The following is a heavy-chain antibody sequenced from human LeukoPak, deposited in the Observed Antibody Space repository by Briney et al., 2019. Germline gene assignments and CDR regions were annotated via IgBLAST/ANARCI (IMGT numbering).Heavy chain of an antibody. J-gene: IGHJ6*02. D-gene: IGHD3-16*01. V-gene: IGHV3-43*01. CDR3: AKDLTAMLPYAVDV. Sequence: DSVKGRFTISRDNSKSSLYLQMNSLRTEDTAFYYCAKDLTAMLPYAVDVWGQGTTVTVSS.